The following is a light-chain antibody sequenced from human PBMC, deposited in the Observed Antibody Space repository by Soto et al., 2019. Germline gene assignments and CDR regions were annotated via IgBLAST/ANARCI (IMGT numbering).Light chain of an antibody. J-gene: IGKJ2*01. CDR2: GAS. Sequence: EVVLTQSPGTLSLSPGERATLSCRASQSVSSNYLAWYQRKPGQAPRLLIYGASRRATGIPDRFSGSGSGTDFTLTISRLEPEDFAVYYCQQCGTSPPGTFGQGTKLEIK. CDR1: QSVSSNY. CDR3: QQCGTSPPGT. V-gene: IGKV3-20*01.